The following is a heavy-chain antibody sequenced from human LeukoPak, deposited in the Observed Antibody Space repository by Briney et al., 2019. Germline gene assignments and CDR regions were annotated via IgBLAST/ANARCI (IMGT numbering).Heavy chain of an antibody. Sequence: GASVKVSCKASGYTFTSYDINWVRQATGQGLEWMGWMNPNSGNTGYAQKFQGRVTMTRNTSISTAYMELSRLRSDDTAVYYCATRAIAAAGPSTDYYYYYGMDVWGRGTTVTVSS. CDR2: MNPNSGNT. CDR3: ATRAIAAAGPSTDYYYYYGMDV. D-gene: IGHD6-13*01. J-gene: IGHJ6*02. V-gene: IGHV1-8*01. CDR1: GYTFTSYD.